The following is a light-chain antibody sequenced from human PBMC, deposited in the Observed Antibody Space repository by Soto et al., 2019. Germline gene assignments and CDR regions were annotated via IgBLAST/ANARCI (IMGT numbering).Light chain of an antibody. CDR1: QSVSNN. CDR3: QQSYGDRT. CDR2: NIC. J-gene: IGKJ1*01. V-gene: IGKV1-39*01. Sequence: DIQMTQSPSSLSASVGDRVTITCRASQSVSNNLNWYQQKPGKAPNLLSYNICNLQNGASSRFSGSGSETDFTLTISNLQREDLATYYCQQSYGDRTFGQVTKVEIK.